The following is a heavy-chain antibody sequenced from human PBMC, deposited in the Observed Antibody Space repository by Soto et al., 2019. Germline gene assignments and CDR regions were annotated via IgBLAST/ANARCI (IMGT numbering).Heavy chain of an antibody. J-gene: IGHJ4*02. D-gene: IGHD4-17*01. CDR3: ARDRGGGYTTVPPPNMDY. Sequence: QVQLVQSGAEVKKPGSSVKVSCKASGGTFSSYTISWVRQAPGQGLEWMGRIIPILGIANYAQKFQGRVTITAEKSTSTDYMELSSLRSEDTAVYYCARDRGGGYTTVPPPNMDYWGQGTLVTVSS. V-gene: IGHV1-69*08. CDR2: IIPILGIA. CDR1: GGTFSSYT.